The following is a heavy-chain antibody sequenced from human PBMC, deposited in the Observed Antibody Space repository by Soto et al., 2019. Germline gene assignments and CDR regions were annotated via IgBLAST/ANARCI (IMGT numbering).Heavy chain of an antibody. CDR2: IKSKTDGGTA. CDR1: GLNFTKSW. J-gene: IGHJ4*02. V-gene: IGHV3-15*07. D-gene: IGHD6-13*01. Sequence: PGGSLRLSCAASGLNFTKSWLSWVRQAPGKRLEWVGRIKSKTDGGTADYAAPAKGRFTISRDDSTNTLYLQMNSLKIEDTAIYYCSTRGSSWGQGTLVTVSS. CDR3: STRGSS.